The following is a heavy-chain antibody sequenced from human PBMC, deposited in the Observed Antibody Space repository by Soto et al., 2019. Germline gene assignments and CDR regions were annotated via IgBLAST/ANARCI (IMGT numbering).Heavy chain of an antibody. CDR3: TTDSYSTMIVVRFDY. Sequence: PGGSLRLSCASSGVSFSNAGVNWVREATRKGVEGVGRIKSKKHGGTTDFAARLKCRFAISRDDSNNMVYLQMNSLKTEDTGIYYCTTDSYSTMIVVRFDYWGHGPLLTVSS. V-gene: IGHV3-15*07. CDR2: IKSKKHGGTT. CDR1: GVSFSNAG. J-gene: IGHJ4*01. D-gene: IGHD3-22*01.